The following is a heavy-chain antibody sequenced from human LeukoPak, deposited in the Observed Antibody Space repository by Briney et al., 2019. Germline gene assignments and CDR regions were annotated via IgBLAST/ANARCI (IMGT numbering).Heavy chain of an antibody. Sequence: GGSLRLSCAASGYTFSSYDMHWVRQTTGKGLEWVSAIGTAGDTYYPGSVKGRFTIPRENAKNSLYLQMNSLRAGDTAVYYCARGDSSGYQRNTKLDYWGQGTLVTVSS. D-gene: IGHD3-22*01. CDR1: GYTFSSYD. J-gene: IGHJ4*02. CDR3: ARGDSSGYQRNTKLDY. CDR2: IGTAGDT. V-gene: IGHV3-13*01.